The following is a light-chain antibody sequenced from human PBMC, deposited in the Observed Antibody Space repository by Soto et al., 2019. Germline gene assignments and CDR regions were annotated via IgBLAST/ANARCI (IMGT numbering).Light chain of an antibody. Sequence: EIILTQSPSTLSVSPGDRATLSSRASQSVSNNLAWYQQRPGQAPRLLIYGASTRATGIPARFSGSGSGTEFTLTISSLQSEDFAVYYCQQYNDWPPWTFGQGTKVDI. V-gene: IGKV3-15*01. CDR2: GAS. CDR3: QQYNDWPPWT. J-gene: IGKJ1*01. CDR1: QSVSNN.